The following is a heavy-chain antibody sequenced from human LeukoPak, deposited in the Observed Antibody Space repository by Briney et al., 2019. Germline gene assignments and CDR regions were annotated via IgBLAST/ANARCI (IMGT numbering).Heavy chain of an antibody. CDR1: GESFSDYY. J-gene: IGHJ6*03. CDR3: ARDSSSWNYYYCYYMDV. CDR2: INHSGSA. V-gene: IGHV4-34*01. D-gene: IGHD6-13*01. Sequence: SETLSLTCAVYGESFSDYYWSWLRQPPGKGLEWLGEINHSGSANYNPSLKSRVTISVDTSKNPFSLKLSSVTAADTAVYYCARDSSSWNYYYCYYMDVWGKGTTVTVSS.